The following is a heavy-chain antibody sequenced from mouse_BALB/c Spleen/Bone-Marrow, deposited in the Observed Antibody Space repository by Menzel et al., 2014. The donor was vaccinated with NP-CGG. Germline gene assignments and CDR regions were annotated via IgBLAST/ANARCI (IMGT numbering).Heavy chain of an antibody. V-gene: IGHV4-1*02. D-gene: IGHD1-1*01. CDR1: GFDFSRYW. CDR3: SRLSYYGRFAY. CDR2: INPDSSTV. Sequence: EVQLVESGGGLVQPGGSLKLSCAASGFDFSRYWMSWVRQAPGKGLEWIGEINPDSSTVNYTPSLKDKFIISRDNAKNTLYLQMSKVRSEDTALYYCSRLSYYGRFAYWGQGTLVTVSA. J-gene: IGHJ3*01.